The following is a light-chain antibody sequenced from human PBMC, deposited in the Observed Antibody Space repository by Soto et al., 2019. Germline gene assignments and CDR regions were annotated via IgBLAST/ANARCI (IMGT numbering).Light chain of an antibody. CDR2: AAS. J-gene: IGKJ4*01. V-gene: IGKV1-27*01. CDR1: QSVSSN. CDR3: QKYNSAPLT. Sequence: EIVMTQSPATLSVSPGERVTRSCRASQSVSSNLAWYQQKPGKVPKLLIYAASTLQSGVPSRFSGSGSGTDFTLTISSLQPEDVAPYYCQKYNSAPLTFGGGTKVDIK.